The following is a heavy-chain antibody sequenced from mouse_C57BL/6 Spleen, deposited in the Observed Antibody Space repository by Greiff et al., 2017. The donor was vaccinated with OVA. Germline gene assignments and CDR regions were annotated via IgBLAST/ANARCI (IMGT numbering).Heavy chain of an antibody. CDR2: IDPETGGT. Sequence: VQLQQSGAELVRPGASVTLSCKASGYTFTDYEMHWVKQTPVHGLEWIGAIDPETGGTAYNQKFKGKAILTADKSSSTAYMELRSLTSEDSAVYYCTRSGDYYGSSYRYFDVWGTGTTVTVSS. CDR1: GYTFTDYE. CDR3: TRSGDYYGSSYRYFDV. D-gene: IGHD1-1*01. J-gene: IGHJ1*03. V-gene: IGHV1-15*01.